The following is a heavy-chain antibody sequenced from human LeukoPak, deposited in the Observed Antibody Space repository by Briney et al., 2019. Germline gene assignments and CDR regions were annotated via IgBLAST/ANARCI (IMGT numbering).Heavy chain of an antibody. CDR2: IYYSGST. J-gene: IGHJ4*02. Sequence: SETLSLTCTVSGGSISSSSYYWGWIRQPPGKGLEWIGSIYYSGSTYYNPSLKSRVTISVDTSKNQFSLKLSSVTAADTAVYYCARASRQWLVLAGSDYWGQGTLVTVSS. CDR3: ARASRQWLVLAGSDY. CDR1: GGSISSSSYY. D-gene: IGHD6-19*01. V-gene: IGHV4-39*01.